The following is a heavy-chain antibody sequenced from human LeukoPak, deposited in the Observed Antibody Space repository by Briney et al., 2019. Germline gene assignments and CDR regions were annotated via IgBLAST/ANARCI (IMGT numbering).Heavy chain of an antibody. J-gene: IGHJ4*02. CDR3: VKDVYGSGTKGDY. CDR1: GFTFSSYA. V-gene: IGHV3-64D*09. CDR2: ISSNGDIT. D-gene: IGHD3-10*01. Sequence: GGSLRLSCSASGFTFSSYAMHWVRQAPGKGLEYVSGISSNGDITYYADSVKGRFTISRDNSRNTLDLQMSSLRAEDTAVYYCVKDVYGSGTKGDYWGREPWSPSPQ.